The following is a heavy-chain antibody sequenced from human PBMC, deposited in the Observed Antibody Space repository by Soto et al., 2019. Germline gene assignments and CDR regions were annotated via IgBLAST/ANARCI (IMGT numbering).Heavy chain of an antibody. V-gene: IGHV4-59*01. CDR3: ARGSSIAGLYYGMDV. J-gene: IGHJ6*02. D-gene: IGHD6-6*01. Sequence: SETLSLTCIVSGGSISYYYWSWIRQPPGKGLEYIGYIYYSGSTNYNPSLTSRVTISVDTSKNQFSLKLSSVTAADTAVYYCARGSSIAGLYYGMDVWGQGTTVTVSS. CDR2: IYYSGST. CDR1: GGSISYYY.